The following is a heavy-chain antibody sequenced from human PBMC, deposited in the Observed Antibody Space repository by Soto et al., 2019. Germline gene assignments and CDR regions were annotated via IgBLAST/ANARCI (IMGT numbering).Heavy chain of an antibody. CDR1: GFTFSSYG. D-gene: IGHD3-10*01. Sequence: GGSLRLSCAASGFTFSSYGMHWVRQAPGKGLEWVAVISYDGSNKYYADSVKGRFTISRDNSKNTLYLQMNSLRAEDTAVYYCAKDIEMVRGVIITPGAFDIWGQGTMVTVSS. J-gene: IGHJ3*02. V-gene: IGHV3-30*18. CDR2: ISYDGSNK. CDR3: AKDIEMVRGVIITPGAFDI.